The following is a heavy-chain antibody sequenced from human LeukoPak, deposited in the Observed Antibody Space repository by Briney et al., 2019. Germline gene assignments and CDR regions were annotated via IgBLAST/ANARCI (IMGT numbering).Heavy chain of an antibody. J-gene: IGHJ4*02. V-gene: IGHV3-23*01. CDR2: ISGSGGST. Sequence: PGGSLRLSCAPSGFTFSRYAMSWVRQAPGKGLEWLSAISGSGGSTYYADSVKGRFTISRDNSKNTLYLQMNSLRAEDTAVYYCAKDDYGGPGGADYWGQGTLVTVSS. CDR1: GFTFSRYA. CDR3: AKDDYGGPGGADY. D-gene: IGHD4-23*01.